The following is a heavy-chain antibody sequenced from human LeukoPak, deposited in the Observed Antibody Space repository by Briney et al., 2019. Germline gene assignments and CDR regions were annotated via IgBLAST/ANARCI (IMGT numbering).Heavy chain of an antibody. V-gene: IGHV1-69*04. J-gene: IGHJ4*02. CDR2: IIPILGIA. CDR3: ASVGGSYYGPPPFDY. Sequence: SVKVSCKASRGTFSSYAISWVRQAPGQGLEWMGRIIPILGIANYAQKFQGRATITADKSTSTAYMELSSLRSEDTAVYYCASVGGSYYGPPPFDYWGQGTLVTVSS. D-gene: IGHD1-26*01. CDR1: RGTFSSYA.